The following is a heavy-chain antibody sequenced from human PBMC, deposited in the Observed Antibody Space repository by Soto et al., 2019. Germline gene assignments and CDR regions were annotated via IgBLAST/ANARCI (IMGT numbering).Heavy chain of an antibody. D-gene: IGHD3-22*01. V-gene: IGHV1-69*13. CDR1: GGTFTHYA. J-gene: IGHJ5*02. CDR3: ATRYYYDSSGYYCA. CDR2: VVPFFGTT. Sequence: ASVKVSCKASGGTFTHYALLWVRQAPGQGLEWMAEVVPFFGTTHYAQKFQGRVTVTADGSTRTAYMERSSLSSEETSVYYCATRYYYDSSGYYCAWGQGTLVTVSS.